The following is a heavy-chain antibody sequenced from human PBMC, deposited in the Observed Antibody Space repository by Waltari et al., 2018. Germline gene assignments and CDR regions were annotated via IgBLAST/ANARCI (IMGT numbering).Heavy chain of an antibody. CDR3: ARGSPVTLVDY. Sequence: QVQLVQSGAEVKKPGSSVKVSCKASGGTFSSYAISWVRQAPGQGLGWMGGIIPIYGTENHAQKGQGRVTITTDEATSTAYMELSSLRSEDTAVYYCARGSPVTLVDYWGQGTLVTVSS. CDR2: IIPIYGTE. CDR1: GGTFSSYA. J-gene: IGHJ4*02. V-gene: IGHV1-69*05. D-gene: IGHD4-17*01.